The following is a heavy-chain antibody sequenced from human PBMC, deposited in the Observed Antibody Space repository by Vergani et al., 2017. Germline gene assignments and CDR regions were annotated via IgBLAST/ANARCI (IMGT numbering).Heavy chain of an antibody. CDR3: AKGSGFASPFNS. D-gene: IGHD5-12*01. CDR2: IIPIFGTT. Sequence: QVQLVQSGAEVQKPESSVKVSCRASGGTFDTHAFSWVRQAPGQRLEWMGAIIPIFGTTNYAPKFQGRVSITADESTNVVYMELNRLKSEDTALYFCAKGSGFASPFNSWGQGTRVIVSS. CDR1: GGTFDTHA. J-gene: IGHJ4*02. V-gene: IGHV1-69*01.